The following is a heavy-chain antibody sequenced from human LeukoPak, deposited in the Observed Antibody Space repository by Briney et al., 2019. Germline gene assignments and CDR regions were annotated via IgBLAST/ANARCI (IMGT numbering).Heavy chain of an antibody. J-gene: IGHJ3*02. D-gene: IGHD3-22*01. CDR2: ISSSSSYI. CDR3: ARDLTADSSGYFALDDAFDI. V-gene: IGHV3-21*01. Sequence: GGSLRLSCTASGFTFSSYAMSWVRQAPGKGLEWVSSISSSSSYIYDADSVKGRFTISRDNAKNSLYLQMNSLRAEDTAVYYCARDLTADSSGYFALDDAFDIWGQGTMVTVSS. CDR1: GFTFSSYA.